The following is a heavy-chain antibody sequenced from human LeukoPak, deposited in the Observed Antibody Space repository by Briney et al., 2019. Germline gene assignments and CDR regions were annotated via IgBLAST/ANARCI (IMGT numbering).Heavy chain of an antibody. D-gene: IGHD2-21*01. CDR3: ARARETYCGSDCYSSWFDP. J-gene: IGHJ5*02. V-gene: IGHV4-59*01. Sequence: PSETLSLTCTVSGGSISSYYWSWIRQPPGKGLEWIGYIYYSGSTNYNPSLKSRVTISVDTSKNQFSLKLSSVTAADTAVYYCARARETYCGSDCYSSWFDPWGQGTLVTVSS. CDR1: GGSISSYY. CDR2: IYYSGST.